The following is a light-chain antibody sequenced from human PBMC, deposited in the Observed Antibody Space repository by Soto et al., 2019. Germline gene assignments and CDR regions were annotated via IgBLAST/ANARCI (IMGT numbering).Light chain of an antibody. V-gene: IGKV3-15*01. CDR1: QSVGSN. Sequence: EVVMTQSPATLSVSPGERVTLSCRASQSVGSNLAWYQQKRGQVPRLLIYGASTRATGIPVRFSGSGSGTEFTVAISSLQSEDFAVYYCQQYNDWPITFGGGTKVEIK. CDR2: GAS. CDR3: QQYNDWPIT. J-gene: IGKJ4*01.